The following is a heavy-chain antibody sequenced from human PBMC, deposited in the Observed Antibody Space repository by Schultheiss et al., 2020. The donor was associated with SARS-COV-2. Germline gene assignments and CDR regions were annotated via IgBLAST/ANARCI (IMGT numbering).Heavy chain of an antibody. CDR3: ARFTTENWFDP. D-gene: IGHD1-14*01. J-gene: IGHJ5*02. CDR1: GGSISSYY. Sequence: SETLSLTCTVSGGSISSYYWSWIRQPPGKGLEWIGYIYYSGSTYYNPSLKSRVTISVDTSKNQFSLKLSSVTAADTAVYYCARFTTENWFDPWGQGTLVTVSS. V-gene: IGHV4-59*12. CDR2: IYYSGST.